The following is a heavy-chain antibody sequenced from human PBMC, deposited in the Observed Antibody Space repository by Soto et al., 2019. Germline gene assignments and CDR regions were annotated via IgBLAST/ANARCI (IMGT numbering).Heavy chain of an antibody. CDR1: GGTFSSHA. CDR3: ARPDFGDYWYFFL. Sequence: QDQLVQSGAEVKKPGSSVKVSCKASGGTFSSHAFSWVRQAPGQGLEWMGRIIPALGTATYAQKFQGRVTITADESATTVYMELNSLRSADTAVYYCARPDFGDYWYFFLWGRGILVIVSS. V-gene: IGHV1-69*11. J-gene: IGHJ2*01. CDR2: IIPALGTA. D-gene: IGHD4-17*01.